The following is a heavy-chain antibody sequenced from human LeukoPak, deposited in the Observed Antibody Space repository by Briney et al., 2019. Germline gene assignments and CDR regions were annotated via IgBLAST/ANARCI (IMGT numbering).Heavy chain of an antibody. CDR1: GFTFSSYA. Sequence: GGSLRLSCAASGFTFSSYAMSWIRQAPGRGLEWVSGISGTGGNTDHADSVKGRFTISRDNSKDTLYLQMNSLRAEDTAIYYCAKASSPSSGCITYWGQGTLVTVSS. CDR3: AKASSPSSGCITY. CDR2: ISGTGGNT. V-gene: IGHV3-23*01. J-gene: IGHJ4*02. D-gene: IGHD3-22*01.